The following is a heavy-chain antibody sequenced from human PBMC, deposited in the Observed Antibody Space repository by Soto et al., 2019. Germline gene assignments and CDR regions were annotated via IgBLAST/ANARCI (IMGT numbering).Heavy chain of an antibody. V-gene: IGHV3-11*01. J-gene: IGHJ4*02. CDR1: GFTFRDYY. CDR3: AREYGGVADY. Sequence: QVQLVESGGGLVKPGGSLRLSCAASGFTFRDYYMSWIRQAPGKGLEWLSYISSSGSTIFSADSVKGRFFISRHNAKKSLYLQMNSLRADETAVYYCAREYGGVADYWGQGTLVTVSS. D-gene: IGHD1-26*01. CDR2: ISSSGSTI.